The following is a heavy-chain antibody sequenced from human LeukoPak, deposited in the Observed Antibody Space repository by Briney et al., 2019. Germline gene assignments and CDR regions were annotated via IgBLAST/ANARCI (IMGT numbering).Heavy chain of an antibody. CDR3: AKMRAERTSAAINY. Sequence: GGSLRLSCAASGFTYSSYAMHWVRQAPGKGLEWVAVISYDGSNKYYADSVKGRFTISRDNSKNTLYLQVNSLRAEDTAVYYCAKMRAERTSAAINYWGQGTLVTVSS. D-gene: IGHD1/OR15-1a*01. V-gene: IGHV3-30-3*02. CDR1: GFTYSSYA. CDR2: ISYDGSNK. J-gene: IGHJ4*02.